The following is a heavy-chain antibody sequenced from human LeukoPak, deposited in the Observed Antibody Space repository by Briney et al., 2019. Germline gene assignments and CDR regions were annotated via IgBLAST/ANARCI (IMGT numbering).Heavy chain of an antibody. J-gene: IGHJ6*02. CDR1: GGSISTYY. Sequence: SETLSLTCTVSGGSISTYYWSWIRQPPGKGLEWIGYIYYSGGTNYNPSLKSRVTISVGTSKIQFSLNLSSVTAADTAVYYCARAVAGATMDCYYGMDVWGQGTTVTVSS. V-gene: IGHV4-59*01. CDR2: IYYSGGT. CDR3: ARAVAGATMDCYYGMDV. D-gene: IGHD1-26*01.